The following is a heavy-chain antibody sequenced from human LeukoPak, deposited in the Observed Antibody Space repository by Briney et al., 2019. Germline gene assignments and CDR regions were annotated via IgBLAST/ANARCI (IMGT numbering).Heavy chain of an antibody. CDR1: GGSISSGSYY. CDR3: ARGKVVRYYFDY. V-gene: IGHV4-61*02. D-gene: IGHD2-15*01. J-gene: IGHJ4*02. CDR2: IYSSGST. Sequence: SQTLSLTCTVSGGSISSGSYYWSWIRQPAGKGLEWIGRIYSSGSTNYNPSLKSRVTISVDTSKNQFSLKLSSVTAADTAVYYCARGKVVRYYFDYWGQGTLVTVSS.